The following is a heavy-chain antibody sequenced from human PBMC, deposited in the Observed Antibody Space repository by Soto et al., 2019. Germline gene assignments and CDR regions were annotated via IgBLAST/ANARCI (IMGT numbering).Heavy chain of an antibody. CDR3: TTYRGTSYYYYGLDV. CDR1: GFTFGDYA. V-gene: IGHV3-49*04. Sequence: PGGSLRLSCTTSGFTFGDYAMSWVRQAPGKGLEWVGFIRSKAYGGTTEYAASVKARSTISRDDSKSIVYLQMNSLKTEDTAVYYCTTYRGTSYYYYGLDVWGQGTTVTVSS. CDR2: IRSKAYGGTT. D-gene: IGHD2-15*01. J-gene: IGHJ6*02.